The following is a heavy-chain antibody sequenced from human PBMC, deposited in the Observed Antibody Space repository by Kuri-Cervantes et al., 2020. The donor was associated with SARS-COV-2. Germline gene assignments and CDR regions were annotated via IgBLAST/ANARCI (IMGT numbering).Heavy chain of an antibody. CDR3: ARGQNSELLWFGESISYYFDY. J-gene: IGHJ4*02. V-gene: IGHV4-34*01. CDR1: GGSFSGYY. CDR2: INHSGST. Sequence: SQTLSPTCAVYGGSFSGYYWSWIRQPPGKGLEWIGEINHSGSTNYNPSLKSRVTISVDTSKNQFSLKLSSVTAADTAVYYCARGQNSELLWFGESISYYFDYWGQGTLVTVSS. D-gene: IGHD3-10*01.